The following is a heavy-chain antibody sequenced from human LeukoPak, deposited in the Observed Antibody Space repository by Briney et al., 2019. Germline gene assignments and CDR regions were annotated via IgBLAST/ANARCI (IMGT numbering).Heavy chain of an antibody. J-gene: IGHJ6*04. V-gene: IGHV3-23*01. CDR2: ISGSGGST. Sequence: GGSLRLSCAASGFTFSSYAMSWVRQAPGKGLEWVSAISGSGGSTYYADSVKGRFTISRDNSKNTLYLQMNSLRAEDTAVYYCAKEPVVTAGKDCYYYGMDVWGKGTTVTVSS. CDR3: AKEPVVTAGKDCYYYGMDV. CDR1: GFTFSSYA. D-gene: IGHD2-21*02.